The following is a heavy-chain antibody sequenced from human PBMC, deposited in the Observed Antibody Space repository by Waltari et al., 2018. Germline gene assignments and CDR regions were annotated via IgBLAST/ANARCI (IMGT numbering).Heavy chain of an antibody. J-gene: IGHJ1*01. CDR2: ISTSGNSA. CDR1: GLHLQSAE. Sequence: EVQLVESGGGLVQLGGSLRLSCETCGLHLQSAERNWVRQAPGKGLEWVSYISTSGNSANYADSVKGRFSISRDNAKNSVDLQMNSLRAEDTAVYYCARRSRFSGSPLGHWGQGSLVIVSS. V-gene: IGHV3-48*03. D-gene: IGHD1-26*01. CDR3: ARRSRFSGSPLGH.